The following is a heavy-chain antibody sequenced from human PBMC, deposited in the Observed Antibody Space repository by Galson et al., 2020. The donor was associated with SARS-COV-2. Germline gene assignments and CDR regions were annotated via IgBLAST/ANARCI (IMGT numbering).Heavy chain of an antibody. J-gene: IGHJ6*03. V-gene: IGHV4-34*01. Sequence: SETLSLTCAVYGGSFSGYYWSWIRQPAGKGLEWIGEINHSGSTNYNPSLKSRVTISVDTSKNQFSLKLSSVTAADTAVYYCAREGRFLEWLLSTNYYYYMDVWGKGTTVTVSS. CDR1: GGSFSGYY. CDR3: AREGRFLEWLLSTNYYYYMDV. D-gene: IGHD3-3*01. CDR2: INHSGST.